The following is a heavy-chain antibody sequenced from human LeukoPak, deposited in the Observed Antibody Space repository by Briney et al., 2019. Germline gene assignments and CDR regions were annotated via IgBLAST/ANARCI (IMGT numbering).Heavy chain of an antibody. J-gene: IGHJ4*02. D-gene: IGHD2-21*01. Sequence: GGSLRLSCVGSGFTFRSHAMSWVRQAPEKGLEFVSGIYENGGTTYYADSVKGRFSISRDNSKNTLYLQMDSLRGEDTAVYYCAKDFGIGYSAPFDYWGQGALVTVSS. CDR2: IYENGGTT. CDR3: AKDFGIGYSAPFDY. V-gene: IGHV3-23*01. CDR1: GFTFRSHA.